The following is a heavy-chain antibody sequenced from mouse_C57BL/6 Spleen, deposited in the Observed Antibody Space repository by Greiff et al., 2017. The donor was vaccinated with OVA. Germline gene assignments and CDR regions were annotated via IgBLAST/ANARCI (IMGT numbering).Heavy chain of an antibody. D-gene: IGHD1-1*01. CDR1: GFNIKDYY. CDR2: IDPEDGDT. CDR3: APYGSGYEWFAY. V-gene: IGHV14-2*01. J-gene: IGHJ3*01. Sequence: VQLQQSGAELVKPGASVKLSCTASGFNIKDYYMHWVKQRTEQGLEWIGRIDPEDGDTKYAPKFQGKATITADTSSNTAYLQLSSLTSEDTAVYYCAPYGSGYEWFAYWGQGTLVTVSA.